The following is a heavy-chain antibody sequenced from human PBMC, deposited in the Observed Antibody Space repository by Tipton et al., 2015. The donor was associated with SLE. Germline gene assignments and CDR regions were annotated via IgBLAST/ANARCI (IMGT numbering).Heavy chain of an antibody. Sequence: TLSLTCAVYGGSFSGYYWSWIRQPPGKGLEWIGEINHSGSTNYNPSLKSRVTISVDTSKNQFSLKLSSVTAADTAVYYCARYSSSSLAGYDAFDIWGQGTMVTVSS. CDR3: ARYSSSSLAGYDAFDI. CDR1: GGSFSGYY. CDR2: INHSGST. J-gene: IGHJ3*02. D-gene: IGHD6-6*01. V-gene: IGHV4-34*01.